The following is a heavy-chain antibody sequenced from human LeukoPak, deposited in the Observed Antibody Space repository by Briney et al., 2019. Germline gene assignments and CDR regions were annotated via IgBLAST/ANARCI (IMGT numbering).Heavy chain of an antibody. CDR3: ARDNTYYYDSSGQNIGY. Sequence: GGSLRLSCAASGFTFSSFSMNWVRQAPGKGLEWVSSISSSSSYIHYADSVKGRFTISRDNAKNSLYLQMNSLRAEDTAVYYCARDNTYYYDSSGQNIGYWGQGTLVTVSS. V-gene: IGHV3-21*01. J-gene: IGHJ4*02. CDR1: GFTFSSFS. CDR2: ISSSSSYI. D-gene: IGHD3-22*01.